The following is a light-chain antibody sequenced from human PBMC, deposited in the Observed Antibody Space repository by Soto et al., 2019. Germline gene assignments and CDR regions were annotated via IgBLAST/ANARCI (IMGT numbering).Light chain of an antibody. CDR3: QSYDSSLSRV. J-gene: IGLJ2*01. Sequence: QAVVTQPPSVSGAPGQRGTISYTGSSSNIGAGYDVHWYQQLPGTAPKLLIYGNSNRPSGVPDRFSGSKSGTSASLAITGLQAEDEADYYCQSYDSSLSRVFGGGTKLTVL. CDR2: GNS. V-gene: IGLV1-40*01. CDR1: SSNIGAGYD.